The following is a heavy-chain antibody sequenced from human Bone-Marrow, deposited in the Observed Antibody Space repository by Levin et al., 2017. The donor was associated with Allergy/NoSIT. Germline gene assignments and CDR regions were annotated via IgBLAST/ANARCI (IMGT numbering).Heavy chain of an antibody. CDR1: GFTFSRVW. D-gene: IGHD4-17*01. CDR3: TTVLTLDGDFGDY. Sequence: GGSLRLSCAASGFTFSRVWMSWVRQAPGKGLEWVGHIKSQVDGGTTDYIAPVKGRSTISRDDSKNTVYLQMDSLKTEDTAVYYCTTVLTLDGDFGDYWGQGTLVTVSS. J-gene: IGHJ4*01. CDR2: IKSQVDGGTT. V-gene: IGHV3-15*01.